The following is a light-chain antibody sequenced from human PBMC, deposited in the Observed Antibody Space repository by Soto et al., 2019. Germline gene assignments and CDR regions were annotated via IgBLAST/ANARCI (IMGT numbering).Light chain of an antibody. Sequence: DIVMTQSPLSLPVTAGEPASISCRSSQSLLQTNGYTYLDWYLQKPGQSPQLLIYLTSIRASGVPDRLSGSGSGTEFTLKISKVEAEDVGVYYCMQSLQTPPWTFGPGTKADI. V-gene: IGKV2-28*01. CDR3: MQSLQTPPWT. CDR1: QSLLQTNGYTY. J-gene: IGKJ1*01. CDR2: LTS.